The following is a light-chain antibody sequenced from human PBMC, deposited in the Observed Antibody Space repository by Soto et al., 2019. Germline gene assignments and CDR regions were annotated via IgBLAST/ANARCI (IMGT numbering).Light chain of an antibody. J-gene: IGLJ2*01. CDR3: SSYAGSNNLV. Sequence: QSALTQPPSASGSPGQSVTISCTGTSSDVGGYNYVSWYQQHPGKAPKLMIYEVSKRPSGVPDRCSGSKSGNTTALTVSRLQAEDEDDYYCSSYAGSNNLVFGGGTKLTVL. V-gene: IGLV2-8*01. CDR2: EVS. CDR1: SSDVGGYNY.